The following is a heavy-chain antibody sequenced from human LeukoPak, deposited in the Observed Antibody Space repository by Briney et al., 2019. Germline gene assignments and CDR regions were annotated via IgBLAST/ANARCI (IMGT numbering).Heavy chain of an antibody. V-gene: IGHV1-2*02. CDR2: ISPKSENT. D-gene: IGHD2-15*01. J-gene: IGHJ4*02. CDR1: GYTFNDYY. CDR3: TRDPGSYCSDGSCSFDY. Sequence: ASVKVSCKASGYTFNDYYMHWVRQAPGQGLEWMGWISPKSENTNYAQKFQGRVTMTWDTSISTAYMDLSRLTSDDTAAYYCTRDPGSYCSDGSCSFDYWGQGALVTVSS.